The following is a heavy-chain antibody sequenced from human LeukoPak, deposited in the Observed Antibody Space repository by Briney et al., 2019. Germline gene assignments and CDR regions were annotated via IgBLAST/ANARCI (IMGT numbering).Heavy chain of an antibody. D-gene: IGHD5-24*01. J-gene: IGHJ6*03. CDR2: IYYSGST. Sequence: PSETLSLTCTVSGGSISSNIYYWGWIRQPPGKGLEWIGSIYYSGSTYYNPSLKSRITISVDTSKNQFSLKLNSVTAADAAVYYCARLWNGKMAAIWDYYYYYMDVWGKGTTVTVSS. CDR1: GGSISSNIYY. V-gene: IGHV4-39*01. CDR3: ARLWNGKMAAIWDYYYYYMDV.